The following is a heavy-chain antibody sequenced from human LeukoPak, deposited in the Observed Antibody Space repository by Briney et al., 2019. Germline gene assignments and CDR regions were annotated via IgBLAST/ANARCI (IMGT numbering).Heavy chain of an antibody. CDR1: GGSFSGYY. J-gene: IGHJ4*02. D-gene: IGHD2-15*01. Sequence: SETLSLTCAVYGGSFSGYYWSWIRQPPGKGLEWIGEINHSGSTNYNPSLKSRVTISVDTSKNQFSLKLSSVTAADTAVYYCARGYSSGGSCYSQFADYWGQGTLVTVSS. V-gene: IGHV4-34*01. CDR3: ARGYSSGGSCYSQFADY. CDR2: INHSGST.